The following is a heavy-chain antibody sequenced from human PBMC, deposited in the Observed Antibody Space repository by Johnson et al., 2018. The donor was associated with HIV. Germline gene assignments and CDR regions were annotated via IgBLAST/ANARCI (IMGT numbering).Heavy chain of an antibody. Sequence: VQLVESGGGLVQPGRSLRLSCTASGFTFGDYAMSWVRQAPGKGLEWVANIKQHGSEKYYVDSVKGRFTISRDNSKNTLYLQMGSLRAEDMAVYYCATHVEYSSSPPYAFDIWGQGTMVTVSS. CDR1: GFTFGDYA. CDR2: IKQHGSEK. V-gene: IGHV3-7*01. CDR3: ATHVEYSSSPPYAFDI. D-gene: IGHD6-6*01. J-gene: IGHJ3*02.